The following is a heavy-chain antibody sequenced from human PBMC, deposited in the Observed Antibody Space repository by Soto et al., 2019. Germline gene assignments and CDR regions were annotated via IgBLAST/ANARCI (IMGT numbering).Heavy chain of an antibody. CDR3: AKDGSNYGAFDY. J-gene: IGHJ4*02. Sequence: GGSLRLSCAASGFTFSSSAMSWVRQAPGKGLEWVSTITGSGSSTYYADSVKGRFTISRDNSKNTLYLHMNSPRAEDTAVYYCAKDGSNYGAFDYWGQGTLVTVSS. CDR2: ITGSGSST. V-gene: IGHV3-23*01. CDR1: GFTFSSSA. D-gene: IGHD4-4*01.